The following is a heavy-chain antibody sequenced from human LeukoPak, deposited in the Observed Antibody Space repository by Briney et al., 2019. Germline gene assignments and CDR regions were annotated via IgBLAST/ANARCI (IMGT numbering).Heavy chain of an antibody. V-gene: IGHV4-34*01. CDR2: INHGGST. J-gene: IGHJ1*01. Sequence: SETLSLTCAVYGGSFSGYYWSWIRQPPGKGLEWIGEINHGGSTNYNPSLKSRVTISVDTSKNQFSLKLSSVTAADTAVYYCARGVSYYDSSGYYNEYFQHWGQGTLVTVSS. D-gene: IGHD3-22*01. CDR3: ARGVSYYDSSGYYNEYFQH. CDR1: GGSFSGYY.